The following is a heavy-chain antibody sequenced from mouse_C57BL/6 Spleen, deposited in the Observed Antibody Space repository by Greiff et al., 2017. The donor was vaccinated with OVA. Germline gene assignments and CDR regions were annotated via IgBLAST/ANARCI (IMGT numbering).Heavy chain of an antibody. CDR3: ARWTGTYYFDY. D-gene: IGHD4-1*01. J-gene: IGHJ2*01. Sequence: VKLVESGAELARPGASVKMSCKASGYTFTSYTMHWVKQRPGQGLEWIGYINPSSGYTKYNQKFKDKATLTADKSSSTAYMQLSSLTSEDSAVYYCARWTGTYYFDYWGQGTTLTVSS. CDR2: INPSSGYT. V-gene: IGHV1-4*01. CDR1: GYTFTSYT.